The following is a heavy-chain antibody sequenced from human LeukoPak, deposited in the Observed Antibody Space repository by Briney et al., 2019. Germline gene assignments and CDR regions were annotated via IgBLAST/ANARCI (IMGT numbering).Heavy chain of an antibody. D-gene: IGHD6-19*01. CDR3: ARVAGTTPFNY. CDR2: NSAYNGNT. V-gene: IGHV1-18*04. CDR1: GYTFTSYG. Sequence: ASVKVSCKASGYTFTSYGFSWVRKAPGQGLEWMGWNSAYNGNTNYAQKLHGRVTMNTDTSTSTTYMELSSLRSDDTAVYYCARVAGTTPFNYWGQGTLVTVSS. J-gene: IGHJ4*02.